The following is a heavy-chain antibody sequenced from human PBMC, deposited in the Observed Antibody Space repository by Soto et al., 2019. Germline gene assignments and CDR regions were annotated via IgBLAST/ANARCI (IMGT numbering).Heavy chain of an antibody. CDR2: ISSNGGST. CDR1: GFTFSSYA. CDR3: AREFIQRDREYDILTGYYDYYYYDGMDV. J-gene: IGHJ6*02. Sequence: QPGGSLRLSCAASGFTFSSYAMHWVRQAPGKGLEYVSAISSNGGSTYYANSVKGRFTISRDNSKNTLYLQMGSLRAEDMAVYYCAREFIQRDREYDILTGYYDYYYYDGMDVWGQGTTVTVSS. V-gene: IGHV3-64*01. D-gene: IGHD3-9*01.